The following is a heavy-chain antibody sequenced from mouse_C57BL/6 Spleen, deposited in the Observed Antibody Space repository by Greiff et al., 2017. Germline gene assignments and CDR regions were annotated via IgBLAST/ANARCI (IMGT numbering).Heavy chain of an antibody. D-gene: IGHD3-2*02. CDR1: GYTFTSYW. V-gene: IGHV1-55*01. CDR3: ARGATAQAPFDY. CDR2: IYPGSGST. J-gene: IGHJ2*01. Sequence: QVQLQQPGAELVQPGASVKMSCKASGYTFTSYWITWVQQRPGQGLEWIGDIYPGSGSTNYNEKFKSKATLTVDTSSSTAYMQLSSLTSEDSAVYYCARGATAQAPFDYWGQGTTLTVSS.